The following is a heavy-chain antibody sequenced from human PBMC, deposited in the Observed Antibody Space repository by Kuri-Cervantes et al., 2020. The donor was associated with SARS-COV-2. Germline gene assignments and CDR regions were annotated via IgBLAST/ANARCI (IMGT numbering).Heavy chain of an antibody. J-gene: IGHJ2*01. CDR3: ARRTYWYFDL. CDR1: GFTFSSYE. Sequence: GGSLRLSCAASGFTFSSYEMNWVRQAPGKGLEWVSYISSSGSTIYYADSVKGRFTISRDNSKNTLYLQMNSLRAEDTAVYYCARRTYWYFDLWGRGTLVTVSS. CDR2: ISSSGSTI. V-gene: IGHV3-48*03.